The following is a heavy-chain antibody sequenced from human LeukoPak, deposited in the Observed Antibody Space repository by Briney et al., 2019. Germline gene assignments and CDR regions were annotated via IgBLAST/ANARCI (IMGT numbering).Heavy chain of an antibody. V-gene: IGHV3-23*01. J-gene: IGHJ4*02. CDR3: AKAPITIFGVVYYYFDY. D-gene: IGHD3-3*01. CDR2: ISGSGGST. CDR1: GFTFSGYA. Sequence: GGSLRLSCAASGFTFSGYAMSWVRQAPGKGLEWVSAISGSGGSTYYADSVKGRFSISRDNSKNTLYLQMNSLRAEDTAVYYCAKAPITIFGVVYYYFDYWGQGTLVTVSS.